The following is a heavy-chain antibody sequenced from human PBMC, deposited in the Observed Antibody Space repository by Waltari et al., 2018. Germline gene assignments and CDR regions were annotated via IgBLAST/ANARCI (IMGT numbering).Heavy chain of an antibody. CDR3: ASLRAAAGTRDDY. Sequence: QVQLVQSGAEVKKPGASVKVSCKASGYTFNSYDINWVRQATGQGLEWMGWMNPNSGNTGYAQKFQGRVTMTRNTSISTAYMELSSLRSEDTAVYYCASLRAAAGTRDDYWGQGTLVTVSS. V-gene: IGHV1-8*01. CDR2: MNPNSGNT. D-gene: IGHD6-13*01. CDR1: GYTFNSYD. J-gene: IGHJ4*02.